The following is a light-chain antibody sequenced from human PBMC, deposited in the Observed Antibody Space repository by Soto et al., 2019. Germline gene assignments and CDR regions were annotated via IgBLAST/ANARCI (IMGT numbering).Light chain of an antibody. CDR3: LLYYGGAYV. CDR2: SIT. J-gene: IGLJ1*01. CDR1: TGAVTRGSC. V-gene: IGLV7-43*01. Sequence: QAVVTQEPSLTVSPGGTVTLTCASSTGAVTRGSCPNWFQQKPGQAPRALIYSITNKHSWTPARFSGSLLGGKAALTLSSVQPEDEAEYYCLLYYGGAYVFGTGTKLTVL.